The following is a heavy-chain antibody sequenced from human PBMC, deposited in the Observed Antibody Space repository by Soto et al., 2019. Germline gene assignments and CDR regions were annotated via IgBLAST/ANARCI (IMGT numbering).Heavy chain of an antibody. CDR1: GFTFSSYA. CDR2: ISSNGVST. Sequence: GGSLRLSCAASGFTFSSYAMHWVHQAPGKGLEYVSAISSNGVSTFYANSVKGRFTISRDNSKNTLYLQMGSLRAEDMAVYYCANGYQYYYMDVWGKGTTVTVSS. V-gene: IGHV3-64*01. CDR3: ANGYQYYYMDV. J-gene: IGHJ6*03.